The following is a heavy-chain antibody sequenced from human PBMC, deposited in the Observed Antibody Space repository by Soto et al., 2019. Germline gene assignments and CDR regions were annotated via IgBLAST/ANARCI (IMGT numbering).Heavy chain of an antibody. J-gene: IGHJ3*02. V-gene: IGHV4-4*02. CDR1: SGSISSSNW. CDR2: IYHSGST. Sequence: QVQLQESGPGLVKPSGTLSLTCAVSSGSISSSNWWSWVRQPPEKGLEWIGEIYHSGSTNYNPSLKSRVTIAVDKSKNQFSLKLSSVTAADTAVYYCARAPLRLRWHAFDIWGQGTMVTVSS. D-gene: IGHD5-12*01. CDR3: ARAPLRLRWHAFDI.